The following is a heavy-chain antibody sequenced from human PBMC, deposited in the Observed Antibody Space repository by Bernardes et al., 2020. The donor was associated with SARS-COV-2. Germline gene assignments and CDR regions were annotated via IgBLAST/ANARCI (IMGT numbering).Heavy chain of an antibody. CDR3: AKMGITMVRGVIDW. V-gene: IGHV3-23*01. D-gene: IGHD3-10*01. J-gene: IGHJ3*01. CDR2: ISVSGRST. Sequence: GSLRLSCTASGFIFSDYAMTWVRQTPGKGLEWVSAISVSGRSTYYADSVKGRFTISRDNSKNTQYLQMNSLRAEDTAVYYCAKMGITMVRGVIDWWGQGTMVTVSS. CDR1: GFIFSDYA.